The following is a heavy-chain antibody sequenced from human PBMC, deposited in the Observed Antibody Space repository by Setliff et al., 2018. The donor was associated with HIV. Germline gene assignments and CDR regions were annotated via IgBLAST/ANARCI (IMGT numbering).Heavy chain of an antibody. J-gene: IGHJ6*03. CDR3: AREGTVRYGYYYYMDA. CDR2: IYSDDYT. V-gene: IGHV3-66*01. Sequence: GGSLRLSCAASGFSVSNKYMTWVRQAPGKGLEWVSIIYSDDYTKYADSLKGRFTISRDTSKNTLYLQMNSLRAEDTAVYYCAREGTVRYGYYYYMDAWGKGTTVTVSS. D-gene: IGHD4-17*01. CDR1: GFSVSNKY.